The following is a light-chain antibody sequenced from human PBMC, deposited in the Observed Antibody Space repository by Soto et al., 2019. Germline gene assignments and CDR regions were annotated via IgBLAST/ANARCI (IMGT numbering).Light chain of an antibody. CDR3: QQYGSSPWT. J-gene: IGKJ1*01. V-gene: IGKV3-20*01. CDR1: QSVSSSY. CDR2: GAS. Sequence: IVLTKSPGTLSLSTGERATLSCRASQSVSSSYLAWYQQKPGQAPRLLIYGASSRATGIPDRFSGSGSGTDFTLTISRLEPEDFAVYYCQQYGSSPWTFGQGSKVDIK.